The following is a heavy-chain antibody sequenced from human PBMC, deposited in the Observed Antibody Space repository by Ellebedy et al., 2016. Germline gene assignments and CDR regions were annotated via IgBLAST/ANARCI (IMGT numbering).Heavy chain of an antibody. CDR3: AREGRSGCMDV. V-gene: IGHV3-21*01. D-gene: IGHD6-19*01. Sequence: GESLKISXAASGFIFGDYDMNWVRQAPGKGLEWVSAITSSSSYIYQLDSVKGRFTISRDNGKNSLYLQMYSLRAEDTAVYYCAREGRSGCMDVWGQGTTVTVSS. CDR2: ITSSSSYI. J-gene: IGHJ6*02. CDR1: GFIFGDYD.